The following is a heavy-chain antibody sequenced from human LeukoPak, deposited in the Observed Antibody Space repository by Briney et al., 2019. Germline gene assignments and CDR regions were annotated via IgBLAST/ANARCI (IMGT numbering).Heavy chain of an antibody. Sequence: ASVKVSCKASGYTFSSYGISWVRQAPGQGLEWMGWISAYNGNTNYAQKFQGRVTITADKSTSTAYMELISLRFEDTAVYYCARGRLIGAPDEGYYLDYWGQGTLVTVSS. V-gene: IGHV1-18*01. J-gene: IGHJ4*02. D-gene: IGHD2-2*01. CDR1: GYTFSSYG. CDR2: ISAYNGNT. CDR3: ARGRLIGAPDEGYYLDY.